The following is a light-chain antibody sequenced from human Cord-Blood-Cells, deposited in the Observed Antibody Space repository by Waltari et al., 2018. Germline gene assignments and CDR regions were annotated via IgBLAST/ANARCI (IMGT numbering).Light chain of an antibody. J-gene: IGLJ2*01. V-gene: IGLV2-14*01. CDR2: DVS. Sequence: QSALTQPAPVSGSPGQSITIYCTGTSSAVGSYNYVSWYQQPPGKAPKLMIYDVSNRPSGVSNRFSGSKSGNTASLTISGLQAEDEADYYCSSYTSSSPVFGGGTKLTVL. CDR1: SSAVGSYNY. CDR3: SSYTSSSPV.